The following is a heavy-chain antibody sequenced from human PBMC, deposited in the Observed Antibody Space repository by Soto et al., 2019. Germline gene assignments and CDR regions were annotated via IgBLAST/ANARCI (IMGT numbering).Heavy chain of an antibody. J-gene: IGHJ4*02. D-gene: IGHD3-9*01. CDR3: ARGYYDILTSLFDY. CDR1: GFTFSSYA. V-gene: IGHV3-30-3*01. CDR2: ISYDGSNK. Sequence: GGSLRLSCAASGFTFSSYAMHWVRQAPGKGLEWVAVISYDGSNKYYADSVKGRFTISRDNSKNTLYLQMNSLRAEDTAVYYCARGYYDILTSLFDYWGQGTLVTVSS.